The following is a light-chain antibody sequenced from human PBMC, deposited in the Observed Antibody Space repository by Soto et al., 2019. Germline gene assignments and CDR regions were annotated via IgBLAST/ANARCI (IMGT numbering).Light chain of an antibody. J-gene: IGLJ2*01. Sequence: QSVLTQPPSVSGAPGQRVTISCTGSSSNIGVGYYVHWYQQLPGTAPKLLIYGNSNRPSGVPDRFSGSKSGTSASLAITGLQAEDEADYYCQSYDSSLSGHVVFGGGTKVTVL. CDR2: GNS. CDR1: SSNIGVGYY. V-gene: IGLV1-40*01. CDR3: QSYDSSLSGHVV.